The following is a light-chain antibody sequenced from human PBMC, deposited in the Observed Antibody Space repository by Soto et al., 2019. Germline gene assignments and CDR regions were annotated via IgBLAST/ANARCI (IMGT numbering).Light chain of an antibody. CDR1: KSISSF. Sequence: DIQMTQSPSTLSASVGDRVTITCGASKSISSFFAWYQQKPGKAPKLLIYDASSLESGVQSRFSGSGSRTEFNLTISTLQPDDFATYYCQQYDSYSKTFGQG. CDR3: QQYDSYSKT. J-gene: IGKJ2*01. V-gene: IGKV1-5*01. CDR2: DAS.